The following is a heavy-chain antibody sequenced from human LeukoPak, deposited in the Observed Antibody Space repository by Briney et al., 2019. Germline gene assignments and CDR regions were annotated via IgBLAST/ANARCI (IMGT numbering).Heavy chain of an antibody. D-gene: IGHD2-15*01. V-gene: IGHV3-30-3*01. CDR2: ISYDGSNK. CDR3: AREINIVVVVDIYSFDY. Sequence: GGSLRLSCAASGFTFSSYAMHWVRQAPGKGLEWVAVISYDGSNKYHADSVKGRFTISRDNSKNTLYLQMNSLRAEDTAVYYCAREINIVVVVDIYSFDYWGQGTLVTVSS. J-gene: IGHJ4*02. CDR1: GFTFSSYA.